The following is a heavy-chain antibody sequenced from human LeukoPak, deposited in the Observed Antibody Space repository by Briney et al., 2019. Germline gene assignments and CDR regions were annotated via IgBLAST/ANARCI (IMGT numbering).Heavy chain of an antibody. CDR3: TRELDTAMATLPYYYYMDV. CDR2: IKSKTDGGTT. CDR1: GFTFSNAW. D-gene: IGHD5-18*01. J-gene: IGHJ6*03. Sequence: PGGSLRLSCAASGFTFSNAWMSWVRQAPGKGLEWVGRIKSKTDGGTTGYAAPVKGRFTISRDDSKSIAYLQMNSLKTEDTAVYYCTRELDTAMATLPYYYYMDVWGKGTTVTVSS. V-gene: IGHV3-15*01.